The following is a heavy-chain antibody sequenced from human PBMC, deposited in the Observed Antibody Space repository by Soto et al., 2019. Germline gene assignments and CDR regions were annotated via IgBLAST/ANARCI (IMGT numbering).Heavy chain of an antibody. CDR1: GFTFSSYD. Sequence: SLRISCSASGFTFSSYDMHWVRQGTGKGLEWVSAIGTTGDTYYAGSVKGRFTISRENAKNSLYLQMNSLRAGDTAIYFCARAIGPTLFDYWGQGTLVTVSS. J-gene: IGHJ4*02. CDR3: ARAIGPTLFDY. D-gene: IGHD3-22*01. V-gene: IGHV3-13*04. CDR2: IGTTGDT.